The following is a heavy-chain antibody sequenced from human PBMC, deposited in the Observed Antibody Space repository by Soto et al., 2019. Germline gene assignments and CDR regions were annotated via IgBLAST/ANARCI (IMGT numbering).Heavy chain of an antibody. D-gene: IGHD2-2*01. V-gene: IGHV4-59*08. Sequence: PSETLSLPCTVSGGSISNYYWRWIRQPPGKGLEWIGYIYYSGSTNYNPSLKSRVTISVDTSKNQFSLKLSSVTAADTAVYYCARHYCVITTCYQFDIWGQGTLVTVSS. CDR2: IYYSGST. CDR1: GGSISNYY. J-gene: IGHJ3*02. CDR3: ARHYCVITTCYQFDI.